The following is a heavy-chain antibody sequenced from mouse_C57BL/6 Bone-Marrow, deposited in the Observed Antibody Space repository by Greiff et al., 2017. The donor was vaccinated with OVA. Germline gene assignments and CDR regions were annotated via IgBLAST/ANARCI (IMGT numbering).Heavy chain of an antibody. Sequence: VQLQQSGAELVRPGASVKLSCTASGFNIKDDYMHWVKQRPEQGLEWIGWIDPENGDTEYASKFQGKATITADTSSNTAYLQLSSLTSEDTAVYYCTTGRGPYFAYWGQGTPLTVSA. J-gene: IGHJ2*01. D-gene: IGHD3-3*01. V-gene: IGHV14-4*01. CDR3: TTGRGPYFAY. CDR1: GFNIKDDY. CDR2: IDPENGDT.